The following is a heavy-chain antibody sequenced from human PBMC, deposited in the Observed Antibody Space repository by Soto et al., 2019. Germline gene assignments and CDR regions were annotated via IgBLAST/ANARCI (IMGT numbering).Heavy chain of an antibody. CDR3: ATTRITMVPSGMDV. CDR2: INAGNGNT. V-gene: IGHV1-3*01. CDR1: GYTFTSYA. Sequence: QVQLVQSGAEVKKPGASMKASCKASGYTFTSYAMHWERQAPGQRLEWMGWINAGNGNTKYSQKFQGRVTITRDTAASPAYMELSSLISEDTAVYSCATTRITMVPSGMDVCGQGTTVTVSS. J-gene: IGHJ6*02. D-gene: IGHD3-10*01.